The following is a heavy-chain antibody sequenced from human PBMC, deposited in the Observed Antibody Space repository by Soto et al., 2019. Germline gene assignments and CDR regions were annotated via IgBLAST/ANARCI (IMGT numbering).Heavy chain of an antibody. CDR2: IIPIFGTT. J-gene: IGHJ6*02. Sequence: QVQLVQSGAEVKKPGSSVKVSCKASGGTFSTSAFSWVRQAXGQGLXXMGEIIPIFGTTYYAQRFQGRVTITADESTSTAYLAVNGLRSEXTAVYXXARXXXXXXXXXXXXXXGMDVWGQGTTVTVSS. CDR1: GGTFSTSA. V-gene: IGHV1-69*01. CDR3: ARXXXXXXXXXXXXXXGMDV.